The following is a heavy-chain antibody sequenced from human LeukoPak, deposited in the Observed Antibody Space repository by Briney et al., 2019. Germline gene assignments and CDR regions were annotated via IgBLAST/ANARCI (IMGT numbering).Heavy chain of an antibody. CDR1: GLSFGAHA. Sequence: GGSLRLSCAASGLSFGAHAMHWVRQAPGMGLEWVSGVGGGGQRTHYADSVKGRFTISKDNSKNTLYLQMNSLRAEDTAVYYCAKDRGYYVDTGTINFWGQGTLVTVSS. CDR3: AKDRGYYVDTGTINF. J-gene: IGHJ4*02. D-gene: IGHD2-15*01. CDR2: VGGGGQRT. V-gene: IGHV3-23*01.